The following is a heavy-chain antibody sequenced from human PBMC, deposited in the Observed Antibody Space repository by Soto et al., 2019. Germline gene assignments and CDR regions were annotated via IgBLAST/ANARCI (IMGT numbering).Heavy chain of an antibody. V-gene: IGHV1-18*01. J-gene: IGHJ5*02. Sequence: QVQLVQSGAEVKKPGASVKVSCKASGYTFTSYGLSWVRQAPGQGLEWMGRISAYNYNTNYAQKLQGRDTMTTDTSTSTAYTELRSLRSDDTAVYYCARVVGALGHWFDPWGQGTLVTVSS. D-gene: IGHD1-26*01. CDR2: ISAYNYNT. CDR3: ARVVGALGHWFDP. CDR1: GYTFTSYG.